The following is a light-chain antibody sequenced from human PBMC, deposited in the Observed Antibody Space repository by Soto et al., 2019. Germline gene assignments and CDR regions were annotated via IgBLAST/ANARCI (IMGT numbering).Light chain of an antibody. Sequence: DTQMTQSPSSLSASVGDRVTITCRASQNVRSYLNWYQQKPGKAPNLLISETSTLESGVPARFSGDGYGTHFTRTISNLHPEDFATYFCQQTFSLPRSFGQGTKMEI. V-gene: IGKV1-39*01. CDR2: ETS. CDR3: QQTFSLPRS. CDR1: QNVRSY. J-gene: IGKJ1*01.